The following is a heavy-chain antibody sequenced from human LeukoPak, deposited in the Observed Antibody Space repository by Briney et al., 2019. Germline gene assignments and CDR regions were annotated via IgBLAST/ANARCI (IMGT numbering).Heavy chain of an antibody. CDR1: GFTVSSVY. J-gene: IGHJ5*02. CDR2: MYSGGST. Sequence: GGSLSLSYAASGFTVSSVYVSWVRQAPGKVLEWVSVMYSGGSTYYADSVKGRFTISTDKSKNTVYLQMNSMRFEDTAIYYCARNWFDPWGQGTLVTVSS. V-gene: IGHV3-53*05. CDR3: ARNWFDP.